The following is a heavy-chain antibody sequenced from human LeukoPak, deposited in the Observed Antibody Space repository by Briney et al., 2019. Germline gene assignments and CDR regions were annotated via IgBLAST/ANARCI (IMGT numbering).Heavy chain of an antibody. CDR3: ARTAKPEYQLLYGTRDAFDI. V-gene: IGHV4-61*02. CDR2: IYTSGST. Sequence: PSETLSLTCTVYGGSISSGSYYWSWIRQPAGKGLEWIGRIYTSGSTNYNPSLKSRVTISVDTSKNQFSLKLSSVTAADTAVYYCARTAKPEYQLLYGTRDAFDIWGQGTMVTVSS. D-gene: IGHD2-2*02. J-gene: IGHJ3*02. CDR1: GGSISSGSYY.